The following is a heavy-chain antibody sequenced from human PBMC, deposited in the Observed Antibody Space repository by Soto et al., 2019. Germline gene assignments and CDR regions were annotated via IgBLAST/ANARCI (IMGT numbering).Heavy chain of an antibody. V-gene: IGHV3-15*01. J-gene: IGHJ4*02. CDR2: IKSKADGGTI. CDR1: GFIFRHSW. Sequence: EVQLVESGGGSAKPGESLRLSCAASGFIFRHSWMSWVRQAPGKGPEWIGRIKSKADGGTIDYAASVKDRFTVSRDDSRNMFYLQINSLRTEDTAVYYCTTDPRDWGQGTLVTVSS. CDR3: TTDPRD.